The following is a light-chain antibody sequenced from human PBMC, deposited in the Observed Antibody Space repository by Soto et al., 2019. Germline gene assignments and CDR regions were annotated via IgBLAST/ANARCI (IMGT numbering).Light chain of an antibody. CDR1: QSLSSSY. Sequence: EIALTQSPGTLSLSPGERATLSCRASQSLSSSYLAWYQQKPGQAPRLLIYGASSRATGIPDRFSGSGSGTDFTLTISRLEPEDFAVYYCQQYYISRTFGQGTRWIS. J-gene: IGKJ1*01. V-gene: IGKV3-20*01. CDR3: QQYYISRT. CDR2: GAS.